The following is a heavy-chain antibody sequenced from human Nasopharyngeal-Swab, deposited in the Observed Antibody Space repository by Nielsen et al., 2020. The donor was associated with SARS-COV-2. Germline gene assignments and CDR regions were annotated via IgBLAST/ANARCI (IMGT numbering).Heavy chain of an antibody. D-gene: IGHD1-14*01. J-gene: IGHJ4*02. V-gene: IGHV3-23*01. CDR2: ISELGTGI. CDR1: GFTFSSFA. Sequence: GESLKISCAASGFTFSSFAMHWVRQAPGKGLEWIPGISELGTGIYYADSVWGRFTISRDTSKNTVYLQMNTLRADDTALYFCTRGLTGHIVQWNPSPYWGQGTLVTVSS. CDR3: TRGLTGHIVQWNPSPY.